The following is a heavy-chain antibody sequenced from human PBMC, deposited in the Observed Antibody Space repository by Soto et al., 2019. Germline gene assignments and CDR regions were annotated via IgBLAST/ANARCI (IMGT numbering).Heavy chain of an antibody. D-gene: IGHD2-2*01. V-gene: IGHV3-30*18. CDR3: AKADRIIVVVPAAIDY. J-gene: IGHJ4*02. CDR1: GFTFSSYG. Sequence: QVQLVESGGGVVQPGRSLRLSCAASGFTFSSYGMHWVRQAPGKGLEWVAVISYDVSNKYYADSVKGRFTISRDNSKNTLYLQMNSLRAEDTAVYYCAKADRIIVVVPAAIDYWGQGTLVTVSS. CDR2: ISYDVSNK.